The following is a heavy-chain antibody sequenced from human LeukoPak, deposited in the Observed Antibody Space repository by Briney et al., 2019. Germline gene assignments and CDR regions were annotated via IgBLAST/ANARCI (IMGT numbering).Heavy chain of an antibody. CDR3: ARDKYYYDSSGYYPPYYGMDV. D-gene: IGHD3-22*01. CDR1: GFTFSSYS. Sequence: AGGSLRLSCAASGFTFSSYSMNWVRQAPGKGLEWVSSISSSSYIYYADSVKGRFTISRDNAKNSLYLQMNSLRAEDTAVYYCARDKYYYDSSGYYPPYYGMDVWGQGTTVTVSS. J-gene: IGHJ6*02. V-gene: IGHV3-21*01. CDR2: ISSSSYI.